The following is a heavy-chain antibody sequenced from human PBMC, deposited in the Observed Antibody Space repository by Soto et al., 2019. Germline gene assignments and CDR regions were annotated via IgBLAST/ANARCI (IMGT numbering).Heavy chain of an antibody. V-gene: IGHV3-66*01. CDR3: ARGSDYDFWSGYFHFWDY. Sequence: GGSLRLSCAASGFTVSSNYMSWVRQAPGKGLEWVSVIYSGGSTYYADSVKGRFTISRDNSKNTLYLQMNSLRAEDTAVYYCARGSDYDFWSGYFHFWDYWGQGTLVTVSS. CDR2: IYSGGST. CDR1: GFTVSSNY. D-gene: IGHD3-3*01. J-gene: IGHJ4*02.